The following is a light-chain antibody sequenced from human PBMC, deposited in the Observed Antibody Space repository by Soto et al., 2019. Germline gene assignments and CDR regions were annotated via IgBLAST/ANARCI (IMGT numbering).Light chain of an antibody. CDR2: EVT. Sequence: QSVLTQPASVSGSPGQSITISCTGSSSDVGAYNFVSWYQHHPGKAPKLILYEVTTRPSGVSSRFSGSKSGNTASLTISGLQADDEANYHCSSCTRSNTPYVFGTGTKVTVL. V-gene: IGLV2-14*01. CDR1: SSDVGAYNF. CDR3: SSCTRSNTPYV. J-gene: IGLJ1*01.